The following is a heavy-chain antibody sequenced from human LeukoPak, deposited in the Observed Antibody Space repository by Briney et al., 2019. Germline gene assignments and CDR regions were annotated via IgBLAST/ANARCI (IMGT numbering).Heavy chain of an antibody. CDR1: GFTFSRYW. V-gene: IGHV3-74*01. CDR2: ISRDGSST. D-gene: IGHD3-10*01. CDR3: AREGSITDDAFDI. Sequence: GSLRLSYAASGFTFSRYWMHWVRQAPGKGLVWVSRISRDGSSTSYADSVKGRFTVSRDNAKNTLYLQMNSLRAEDTAVYYCAREGSITDDAFDIWGQGTMVTVSS. J-gene: IGHJ3*02.